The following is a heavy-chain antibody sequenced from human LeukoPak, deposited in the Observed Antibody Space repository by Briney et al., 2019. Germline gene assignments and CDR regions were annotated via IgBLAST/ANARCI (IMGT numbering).Heavy chain of an antibody. CDR3: AKRSAAGTVGYFDY. Sequence: SCKASGGTFSSYAMHWVRQAPGKGLEWVTVISYDVGKKYYADSVKGRFTISRDDAKNSLYLQMNSLRPEDTALYYCAKRSAAGTVGYFDYWGQGTLVTVSS. J-gene: IGHJ4*02. CDR2: ISYDVGKK. CDR1: GGTFSSYA. V-gene: IGHV3-30*04. D-gene: IGHD6-13*01.